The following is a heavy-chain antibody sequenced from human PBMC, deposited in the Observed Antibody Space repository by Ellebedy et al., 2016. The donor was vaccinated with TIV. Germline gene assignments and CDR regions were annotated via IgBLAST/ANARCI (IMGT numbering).Heavy chain of an antibody. Sequence: AASVKVSCKASGGTFSSYAISWVRQAPGQGLEWMGGIIPIFGTANYAQKFQGRVTITADKSTSTAYMELSSLRSEDTAVYYCARGRWVSRNIDYYFDYWGQGTLVTVSS. D-gene: IGHD2-2*01. CDR1: GGTFSSYA. V-gene: IGHV1-69*06. J-gene: IGHJ4*02. CDR3: ARGRWVSRNIDYYFDY. CDR2: IIPIFGTA.